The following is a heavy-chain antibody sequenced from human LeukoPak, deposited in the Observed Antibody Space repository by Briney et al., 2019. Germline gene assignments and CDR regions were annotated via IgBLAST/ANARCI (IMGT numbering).Heavy chain of an antibody. J-gene: IGHJ5*02. CDR3: ARVAAAGSSRLDP. V-gene: IGHV1-18*01. CDR2: ISAYNGNT. Sequence: GASVKVSCKASGYTFSSYGISWVRQAPGQGLEWMGWISAYNGNTNYAQKFQGRVTMTTDTSTSTAYMELRSLRSDDTAVYYCARVAAAGSSRLDPWGQGTLVTVSS. CDR1: GYTFSSYG. D-gene: IGHD6-13*01.